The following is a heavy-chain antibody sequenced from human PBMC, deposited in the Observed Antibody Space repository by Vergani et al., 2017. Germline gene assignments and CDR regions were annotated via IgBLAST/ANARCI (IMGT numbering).Heavy chain of an antibody. J-gene: IGHJ6*02. V-gene: IGHV3-23*01. Sequence: EVQLLESGGGLVQPGGSLRLSCAASGFTFSSYAMSWVRQAPGKGLEWVSAISGSGGSTYYADSVKGRFTISRDNSKNTLYLQMNSLRAEDTAVYYCAKELPDKTQWLVGYYYYYGMDVWGQGTTVTVSS. CDR1: GFTFSSYA. CDR3: AKELPDKTQWLVGYYYYYGMDV. CDR2: ISGSGGST. D-gene: IGHD6-19*01.